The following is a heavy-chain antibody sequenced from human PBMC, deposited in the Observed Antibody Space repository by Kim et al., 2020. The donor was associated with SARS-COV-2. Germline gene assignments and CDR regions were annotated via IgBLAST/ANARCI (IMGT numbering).Heavy chain of an antibody. CDR2: VSAAFNT. Sequence: GGSLRLSCAVSGITVGVNYMSWVRQAPGKGLEWVSVVSAAFNTYYADSVKGRFTIARDDSKNILYLEMSSLIAEDTAVYYCSRHNSEKYPWAFDLWCQGTMVAVP. J-gene: IGHJ3*01. V-gene: IGHV3-66*04. D-gene: IGHD1-26*01. CDR1: GITVGVNY. CDR3: SRHNSEKYPWAFDL.